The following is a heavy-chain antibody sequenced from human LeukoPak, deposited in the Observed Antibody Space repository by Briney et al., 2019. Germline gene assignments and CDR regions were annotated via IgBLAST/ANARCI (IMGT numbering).Heavy chain of an antibody. Sequence: SETLSLTCTVSGGSISSSSYYWGWIRQPPGKGLEWIVSIYYSGSTYYNQSLKSRVTISIDTSKNQFSLKLTSVTAAHTAMYYCARMKGVVVIPTARPTFYFDYWGQGILVTVSS. V-gene: IGHV4-39*01. D-gene: IGHD2-2*01. CDR1: GGSISSSSYY. CDR3: ARMKGVVVIPTARPTFYFDY. CDR2: IYYSGST. J-gene: IGHJ4*02.